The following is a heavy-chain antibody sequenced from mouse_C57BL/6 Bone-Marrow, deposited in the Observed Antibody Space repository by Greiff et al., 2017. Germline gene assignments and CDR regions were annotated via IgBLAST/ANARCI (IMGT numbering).Heavy chain of an antibody. CDR1: GYAFSSYW. D-gene: IGHD2-4*01. CDR3: ARSYYDAMDY. V-gene: IGHV1-80*01. J-gene: IGHJ4*01. CDR2: IYPGDGDT. Sequence: VQLQQSGAELVKPGASVKISCKASGYAFSSYWMNWVKQRPGKGLEWIGQIYPGDGDTNYNGKFKGKATLTADKSSSTAYMQHSSLTSEGSTIYFYARSYYDAMDYWGQGTSVTVSS.